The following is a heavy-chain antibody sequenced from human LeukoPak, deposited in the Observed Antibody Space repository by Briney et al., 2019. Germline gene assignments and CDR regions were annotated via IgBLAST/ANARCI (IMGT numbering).Heavy chain of an antibody. CDR2: IYYNGNT. D-gene: IGHD1-26*01. J-gene: IGHJ6*03. V-gene: IGHV4-39*07. CDR3: ASGVVGATLYYYMDV. CDR1: GGSISSSSYY. Sequence: SETLSVTCTVSGGSISSSSYYWAWIRQPPGKGVEWIGTIYYNGNTYYNPSLKSRVTISVDTSKNQFSLKLSSVTAADTAVYYCASGVVGATLYYYMDVWGKGTTVTVSS.